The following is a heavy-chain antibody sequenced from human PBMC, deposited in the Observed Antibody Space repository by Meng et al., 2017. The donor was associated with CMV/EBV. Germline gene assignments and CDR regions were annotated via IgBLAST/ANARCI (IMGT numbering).Heavy chain of an antibody. CDR2: IKSKTDGGTT. CDR1: GFTFSNAW. D-gene: IGHD6-6*01. CDR3: TTDDPQPYSSSSRGYYYGMDV. J-gene: IGHJ6*02. V-gene: IGHV3-15*01. Sequence: GESLKISCAASGFTFSNAWMSWVRQAPGTGLEWVGRIKSKTDGGTTDYAAPVKGRFTISRDDSKNTLYLQMNSLKTEDTAVYYCTTDDPQPYSSSSRGYYYGMDVWGQGTTVTVSS.